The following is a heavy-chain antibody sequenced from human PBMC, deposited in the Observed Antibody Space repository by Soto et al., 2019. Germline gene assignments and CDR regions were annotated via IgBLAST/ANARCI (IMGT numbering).Heavy chain of an antibody. CDR1: GGSFSGCY. Sequence: KPSETLSLTCAVYGGSFSGCYWSWIRQSPGKGLEWIGGIDHSENTNQNPSLKTRVTISVDTSKNQFSLRLRSVTAADTALYYCARGISMIGAIQRDAPVTDFFDSWGQGTLVTVS. V-gene: IGHV4-34*01. J-gene: IGHJ4*02. D-gene: IGHD3-22*01. CDR3: ARGISMIGAIQRDAPVTDFFDS. CDR2: IDHSENT.